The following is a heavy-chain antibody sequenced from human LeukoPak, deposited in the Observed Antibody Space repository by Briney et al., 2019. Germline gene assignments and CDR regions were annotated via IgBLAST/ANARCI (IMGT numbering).Heavy chain of an antibody. CDR3: ARVRAYGSGSYYYYYYMDV. CDR2: IYTSGST. Sequence: PSETLSLTCTVSGGSISSYYWSWIRQPAGKGLEWIGRIYTSGSTNYNPSLKSRVTMSVDTSKNQFSLKLSSVTAADTAVYYCARVRAYGSGSYYYYYYMDVWGKGTTVTVSS. CDR1: GGSISSYY. J-gene: IGHJ6*03. D-gene: IGHD3-10*01. V-gene: IGHV4-4*07.